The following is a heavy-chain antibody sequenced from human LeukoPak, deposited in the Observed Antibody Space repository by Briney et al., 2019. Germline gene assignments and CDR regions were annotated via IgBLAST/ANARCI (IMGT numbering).Heavy chain of an antibody. V-gene: IGHV1-18*01. CDR2: ISAYNGNT. Sequence: ASVKVSCKASGYTFTSYGISWVRQTPGQGLEWMGWISAYNGNTNYAQKLQGRVTMTTDTSTSTAYMELRSLRSDDTAVYYCARARISGSYKWFDPWGQGTLVTVSS. J-gene: IGHJ5*02. D-gene: IGHD1-26*01. CDR1: GYTFTSYG. CDR3: ARARISGSYKWFDP.